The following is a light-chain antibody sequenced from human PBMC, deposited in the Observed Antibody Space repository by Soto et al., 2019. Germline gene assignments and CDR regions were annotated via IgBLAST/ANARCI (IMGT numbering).Light chain of an antibody. Sequence: EIVLTQSPATLSLSPGDRATLSCRASQSVGNDLVWYHQKRGQAPRVLIYYASNRATGIPARFSGSGSGTDFTLTISGLEPEDFAFYYCQQRNSWPPTFGGGTRVVIK. CDR1: QSVGND. V-gene: IGKV3-11*01. CDR2: YAS. J-gene: IGKJ4*01. CDR3: QQRNSWPPT.